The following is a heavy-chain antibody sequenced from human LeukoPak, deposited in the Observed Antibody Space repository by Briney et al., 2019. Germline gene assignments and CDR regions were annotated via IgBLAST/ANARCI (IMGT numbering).Heavy chain of an antibody. V-gene: IGHV3-23*01. CDR3: AKLGGQELHNYYVAV. Sequence: PGGSLRLCCAASGFTFSSYAMSWVRQAPGKGLEWVSGIIDSGESTYYANFAKGRFTISRDNSNNTLYLQMNSLRAEDTAVYYCAKLGGQELHNYYVAVCGKGTTVAVSS. D-gene: IGHD3-16*01. J-gene: IGHJ6*03. CDR2: IIDSGEST. CDR1: GFTFSSYA.